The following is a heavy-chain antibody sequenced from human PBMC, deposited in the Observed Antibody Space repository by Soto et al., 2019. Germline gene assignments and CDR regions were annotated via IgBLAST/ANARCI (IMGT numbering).Heavy chain of an antibody. CDR3: AKDRGIEGSSVRAFDV. CDR1: GFTFSSHG. Sequence: GGSLRLSCTASGFTFSSHGMNWVRQAPGKGLEWVSFLSGSAGITFYADSVKGRFTISRDNSKNTLYLQMNSLRAEDTAVYYCAKDRGIEGSSVRAFDVWGQGTMVTVSS. J-gene: IGHJ3*01. D-gene: IGHD1-26*01. V-gene: IGHV3-23*01. CDR2: LSGSAGIT.